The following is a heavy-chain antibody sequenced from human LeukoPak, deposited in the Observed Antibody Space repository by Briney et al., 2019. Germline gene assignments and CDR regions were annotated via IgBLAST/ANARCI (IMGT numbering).Heavy chain of an antibody. CDR1: GYTFTSYD. V-gene: IGHV1-2*04. CDR3: ARDGGNRELDY. D-gene: IGHD3-16*01. CDR2: INPNSGGT. J-gene: IGHJ4*02. Sequence: ASVKVSCKASGYTFTSYDINWVRQATGQGLEWMGWINPNSGGTNYAQKFQGWVTMTRDTSISTAYMELSRLRSDDTAVYYCARDGGNRELDYWGQGTLVTVSS.